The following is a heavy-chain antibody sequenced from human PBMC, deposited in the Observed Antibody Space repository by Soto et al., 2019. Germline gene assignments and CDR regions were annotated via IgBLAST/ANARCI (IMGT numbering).Heavy chain of an antibody. CDR1: GFTLSGRS. CDR3: DRGWFGPDV. Sequence: EVQLVESGGGLVQPGGSLRLSCAASGFTLSGRSMHWVRQAPGKGLVWVSGIDNAGTDSTYADSVKGRFTSSRDNAKTMLYLKMNSLRIEDTAVYYCDRGWFGPDVWGKGNTVTVSS. D-gene: IGHD3-10*01. V-gene: IGHV3-74*01. CDR2: IDNAGTDS. J-gene: IGHJ6*04.